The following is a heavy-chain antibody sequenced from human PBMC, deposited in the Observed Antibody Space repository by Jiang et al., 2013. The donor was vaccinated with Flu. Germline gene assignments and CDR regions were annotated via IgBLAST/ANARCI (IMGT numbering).Heavy chain of an antibody. CDR1: TFDDYT. D-gene: IGHD6-13*01. J-gene: IGHJ4*02. CDR3: AKDKGRSSSWYLDY. Sequence: TFDDYTMHWVRQAPGKGLEWVSLISWDGGSTYYADSVKGRFTISRDNSKNSLYLQMNSLRTEDTALYYCAKDKGRSSSWYLDYWGQGTLVTVSS. CDR2: ISWDGGST. V-gene: IGHV3-43*01.